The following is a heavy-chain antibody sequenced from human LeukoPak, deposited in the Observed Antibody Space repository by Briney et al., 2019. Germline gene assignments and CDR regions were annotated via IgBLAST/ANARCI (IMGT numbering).Heavy chain of an antibody. J-gene: IGHJ4*02. CDR1: GFSLSTSGVG. CDR2: IYWDDDK. V-gene: IGHV2-5*02. D-gene: IGHD6-13*01. CDR3: AHRIAAAGDFHFDY. Sequence: SGPTLAYPTQTLTLTCTFSGFSLSTSGVGVGWIRQPPGKALEWLALIYWDDDKRYSPSLKSRLTITKDTSKNQVVLTMTNMDPVDTATYYCAHRIAAAGDFHFDYWGQGTLVTVSS.